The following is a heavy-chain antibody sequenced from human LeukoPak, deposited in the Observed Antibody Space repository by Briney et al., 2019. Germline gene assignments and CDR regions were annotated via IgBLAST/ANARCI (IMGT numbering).Heavy chain of an antibody. J-gene: IGHJ4*02. CDR1: GGSISSHY. D-gene: IGHD2-2*01. V-gene: IGHV4-59*11. CDR3: ARFSQLLCYFDS. Sequence: SETLSLTCTVSGGSISSHYWSWIRQPPGDGLEWIGYIYHRGGTNYNPSLKSRVTISVDKSKDQFSLELTSVTAADTAVYYCARFSQLLCYFDSWGQGTLVTVSS. CDR2: IYHRGGT.